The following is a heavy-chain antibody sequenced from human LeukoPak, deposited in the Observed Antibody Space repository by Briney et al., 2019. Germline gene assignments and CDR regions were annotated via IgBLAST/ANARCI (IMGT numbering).Heavy chain of an antibody. J-gene: IGHJ4*02. CDR1: GFTFSSYS. D-gene: IGHD3-22*01. Sequence: GGSLRLSCAASGFTFSSYSMNWVRQAPGKGLEWVSSISSSSSYIYYADSVKGRFTISRDNSKNTLYLQMNSLRAEDTAVYYCARDGGYHSSGPFDYWGQGTLVTVSS. CDR3: ARDGGYHSSGPFDY. V-gene: IGHV3-21*01. CDR2: ISSSSSYI.